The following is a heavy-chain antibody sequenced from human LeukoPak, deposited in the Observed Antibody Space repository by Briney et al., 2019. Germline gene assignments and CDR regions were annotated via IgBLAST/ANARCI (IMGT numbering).Heavy chain of an antibody. Sequence: ASVKVSCKASGYTFTSYGISWVRQAPGQGLEWMGWISAYNGNTNYAQKLQGRVTMTTDTSTSTAYMELRSLRSDDTAVYYCARDSGSPYSSGWYSGTGIDYWGQGTLVTVSS. J-gene: IGHJ4*02. CDR1: GYTFTSYG. CDR3: ARDSGSPYSSGWYSGTGIDY. CDR2: ISAYNGNT. V-gene: IGHV1-18*01. D-gene: IGHD6-19*01.